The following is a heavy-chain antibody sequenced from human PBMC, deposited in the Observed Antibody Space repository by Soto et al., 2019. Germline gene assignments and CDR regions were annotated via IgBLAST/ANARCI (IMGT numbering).Heavy chain of an antibody. CDR1: GFTFRNYA. V-gene: IGHV3-30-3*01. Sequence: QVQLVESGGGGVKPGRSLRLSCAASGFTFRNYAMHWVRQAPGKGLEWVAVISYDGSNKYYADSVKGRFTISRDISKNTLYLQMNSLRAEDTAVYYCGRADLPLGYCSSASCYGVGFDYWGQGSLVTVSS. CDR3: GRADLPLGYCSSASCYGVGFDY. J-gene: IGHJ4*02. CDR2: ISYDGSNK. D-gene: IGHD2-2*01.